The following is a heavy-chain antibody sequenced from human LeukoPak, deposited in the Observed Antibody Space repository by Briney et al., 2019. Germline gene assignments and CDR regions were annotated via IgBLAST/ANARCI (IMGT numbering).Heavy chain of an antibody. CDR1: GFTFSSYG. V-gene: IGHV3-30*18. J-gene: IGHJ4*02. Sequence: GGSLRLSCAASGFTFSSYGMHWVRQAPGKGLEWVAVISYDGSNKYYADSVKGRFTISRDNSENTLYLQMNSLRAEDTAVYYCAKGGLLYDYVWGSYRPGGLFDYWGQGTLVTVSS. CDR2: ISYDGSNK. D-gene: IGHD3-16*02. CDR3: AKGGLLYDYVWGSYRPGGLFDY.